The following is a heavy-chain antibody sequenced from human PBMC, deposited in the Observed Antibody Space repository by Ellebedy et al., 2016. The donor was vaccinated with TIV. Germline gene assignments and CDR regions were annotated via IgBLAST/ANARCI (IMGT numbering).Heavy chain of an antibody. Sequence: MPTETLSLTCAVSGGSISSTHWWSWVRQAPGMGLGWIGEIFHSGTTNYNPSIKSRVTISVDKSKNQFSLKLTSVTAADTAVYYCASSGWPGHWGQGTLVTVSS. J-gene: IGHJ4*02. CDR3: ASSGWPGH. CDR1: GGSISSTHW. CDR2: IFHSGTT. D-gene: IGHD6-19*01. V-gene: IGHV4-4*02.